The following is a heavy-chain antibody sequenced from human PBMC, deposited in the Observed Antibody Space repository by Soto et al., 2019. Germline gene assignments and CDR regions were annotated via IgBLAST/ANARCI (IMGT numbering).Heavy chain of an antibody. D-gene: IGHD2-15*01. CDR3: ARERALQSVGGIFAVPDS. CDR2: IYYSGST. J-gene: IGHJ4*02. V-gene: IGHV4-61*01. CDR1: GGSVSSGSYY. Sequence: QVQLQESGPGLVKPSETLSLTCTVSGGSVSSGSYYWSWIRQPPGKGLEWIGYIYYSGSTNYNPSLKSRVTTSVDTSQNQFSLKLSSVTAADTAVYYCARERALQSVGGIFAVPDSWGQGTLVTVSS.